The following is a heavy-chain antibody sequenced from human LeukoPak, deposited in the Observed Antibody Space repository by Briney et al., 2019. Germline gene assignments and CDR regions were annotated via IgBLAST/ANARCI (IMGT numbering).Heavy chain of an antibody. V-gene: IGHV1-69*04. J-gene: IGHJ4*02. D-gene: IGHD6-13*01. CDR3: ARDDAAGQTEAIDY. CDR1: GGTFSSYA. CDR2: IIPILGIA. Sequence: ASVKVSCKASGGTFSSYAISWVRKAPGQGLEWMGRIIPILGIANYAQKFQGRVTITADKSTSTAYMELSSLRSEDTAVYYCARDDAAGQTEAIDYWGQGTLVTVSS.